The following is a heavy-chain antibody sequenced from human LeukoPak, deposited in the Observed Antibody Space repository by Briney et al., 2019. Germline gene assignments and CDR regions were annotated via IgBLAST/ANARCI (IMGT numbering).Heavy chain of an antibody. Sequence: GGSLRLSCAASGFTFSSYAMSWVRQAPGKGLEWVSAISGSGGSTYYADSVKGRFTISRDNSKNTLYLQMNSLRAEDTAVYYCAREGYDSSGYYFGHWFDPWGQGTLVTVSS. CDR2: ISGSGGST. J-gene: IGHJ5*02. D-gene: IGHD3-22*01. CDR1: GFTFSSYA. CDR3: AREGYDSSGYYFGHWFDP. V-gene: IGHV3-23*01.